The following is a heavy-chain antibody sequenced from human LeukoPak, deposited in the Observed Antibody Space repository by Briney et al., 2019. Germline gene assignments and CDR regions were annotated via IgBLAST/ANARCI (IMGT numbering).Heavy chain of an antibody. V-gene: IGHV3-74*01. J-gene: IGHJ5*02. CDR1: GFTFSNYW. CDR3: ARDLGQYYDTSDNWFDP. CDR2: INSDGINT. Sequence: GGSLRLSCAASGFTFSNYWMHWVRQAPGKGLVWVSRINSDGINTSYADSVKGRFTISRDNAKNTLNLQMNTLRAEDTAVYYCARDLGQYYDTSDNWFDPWGQGTLVTVSS. D-gene: IGHD3-22*01.